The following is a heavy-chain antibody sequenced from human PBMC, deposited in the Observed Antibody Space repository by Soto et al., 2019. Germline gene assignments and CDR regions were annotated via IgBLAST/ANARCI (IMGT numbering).Heavy chain of an antibody. CDR1: GGSISSGDYY. CDR2: IYYSGST. J-gene: IGHJ3*02. V-gene: IGHV4-30-4*01. Sequence: SETLSLTCTGSGGSISSGDYYWSWIRQPPGKGLEWIGYIYYSGSTYYNPSLKSRVTISVDTSKDQFSLKLSSVTAADTAVYYCARMIVEMAFDIWGQGTMVTVSS. D-gene: IGHD3-22*01. CDR3: ARMIVEMAFDI.